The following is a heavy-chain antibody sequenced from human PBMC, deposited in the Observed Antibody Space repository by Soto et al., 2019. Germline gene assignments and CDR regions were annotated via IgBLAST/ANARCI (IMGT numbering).Heavy chain of an antibody. Sequence: EVQLVETEGGLIQPGGSLRLSCAASGFTVTSNYMIWVRQPPGKGLEWVSTTFSGGTTNYADSVTGRFTISRDNSKNTLYLQMNNLRVEDTAVYYCARKPPGAIQGWAYGMDVWGQGTTVSVSS. J-gene: IGHJ6*02. D-gene: IGHD2-2*01. CDR3: ARKPPGAIQGWAYGMDV. V-gene: IGHV3-53*02. CDR1: GFTVTSNY. CDR2: TFSGGTT.